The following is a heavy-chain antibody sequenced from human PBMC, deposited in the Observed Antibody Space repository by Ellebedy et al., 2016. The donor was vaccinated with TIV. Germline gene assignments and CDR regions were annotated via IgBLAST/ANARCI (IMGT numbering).Heavy chain of an antibody. Sequence: AASVKVSCKASGYTFTSYGISWVRQAPGQGLEWMGWISAYNGNTNYAQKLQGRVTMTTDTSTSTAYMDLRSLRSDDTAVYYCARDRRRIVRFLEWFGDRYYGMDVWGQGTTVTVSS. CDR3: ARDRRRIVRFLEWFGDRYYGMDV. V-gene: IGHV1-18*01. CDR2: ISAYNGNT. J-gene: IGHJ6*02. CDR1: GYTFTSYG. D-gene: IGHD3-3*01.